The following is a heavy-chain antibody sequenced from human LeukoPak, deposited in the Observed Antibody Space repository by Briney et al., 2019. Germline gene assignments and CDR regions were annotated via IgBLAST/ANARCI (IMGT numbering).Heavy chain of an antibody. D-gene: IGHD1-1*01. Sequence: SGGSLRLSCAASGFTFSAYWMGWVRQAPGKELEWVANIKPDGGEKYYVDSVRGRFTISRDNTKNLLFLQMNGLRVEDTAVYYCARGDDFSGDHWGQGTLVTVSS. CDR2: IKPDGGEK. V-gene: IGHV3-7*04. CDR1: GFTFSAYW. CDR3: ARGDDFSGDH. J-gene: IGHJ4*02.